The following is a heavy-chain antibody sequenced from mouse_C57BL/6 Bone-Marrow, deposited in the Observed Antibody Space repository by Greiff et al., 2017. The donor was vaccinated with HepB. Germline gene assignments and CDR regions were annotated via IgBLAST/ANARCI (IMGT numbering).Heavy chain of an antibody. V-gene: IGHV10-1*01. CDR2: IRSKSNNYAT. D-gene: IGHD2-3*01. CDR3: VRIYDGYGMDY. J-gene: IGHJ4*01. Sequence: EVQVVESGGGLVQPKGSLKLSCAASGFSFNTYAMNWVRQAPGKGLEWVARIRSKSNNYATYYADSVKDRFTIARDDSESMLYLQMNNLKTEDTAMYYCVRIYDGYGMDYWGQGTSVTVSS. CDR1: GFSFNTYA.